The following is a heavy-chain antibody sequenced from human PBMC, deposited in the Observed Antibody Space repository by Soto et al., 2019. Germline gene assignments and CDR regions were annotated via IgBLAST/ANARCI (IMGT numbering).Heavy chain of an antibody. Sequence: PGGSLRLSCAASGFTFSGYAMTGVRQAPGKGLEGVSALTPGGETTYHIDSVKGRFTISRDNAKNTLYLQMNSLTDADTTVYYCAKDSPVSGNYQALDYWGQGTLVTVSS. V-gene: IGHV3-23*01. D-gene: IGHD1-26*01. CDR1: GFTFSGYA. J-gene: IGHJ4*02. CDR3: AKDSPVSGNYQALDY. CDR2: LTPGGETT.